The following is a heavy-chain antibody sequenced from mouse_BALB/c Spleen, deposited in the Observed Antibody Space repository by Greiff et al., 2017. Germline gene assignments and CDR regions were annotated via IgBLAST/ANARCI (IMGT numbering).Heavy chain of an antibody. V-gene: IGHV5-4*02. J-gene: IGHJ3*01. D-gene: IGHD2-4*01. CDR1: GFTFSDYY. CDR2: ISDGGSYT. Sequence: EVQLVESGGGLVKPGGSLKLSCAASGFTFSDYYMYWVRQTPEKRLEWVATISDGGSYTYYPDSVKGRFTISRDNAKNNLYLQMSSLKSEDTAMYYCARDDCAYWGQGTLVTVSA. CDR3: ARDDCAY.